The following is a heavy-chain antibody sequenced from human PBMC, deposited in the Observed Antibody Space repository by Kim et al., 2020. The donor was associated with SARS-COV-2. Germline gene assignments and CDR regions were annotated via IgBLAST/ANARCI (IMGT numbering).Heavy chain of an antibody. Sequence: SETLSLTCTVSGGSISSSSYYWGWIRQPPGKGLEWIGSIYYSGGTYYNPSLKSRVTISVDTSKNQFSLKLSSVTAADTAVYYCAGLLGYDILTGYYGPYYYGMDVWGQGTTVTVSS. D-gene: IGHD3-9*01. J-gene: IGHJ6*02. V-gene: IGHV4-39*01. CDR1: GGSISSSSYY. CDR3: AGLLGYDILTGYYGPYYYGMDV. CDR2: IYYSGGT.